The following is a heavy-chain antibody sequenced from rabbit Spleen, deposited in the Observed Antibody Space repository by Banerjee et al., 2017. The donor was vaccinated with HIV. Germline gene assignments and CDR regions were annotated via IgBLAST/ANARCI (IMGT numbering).Heavy chain of an antibody. Sequence: QEQLEESGGDLVKPGASLTLTCTASGFSFSSGHDMYWVRQSPGKGLEWIGCIDAGSSGFTYFATWAKGRFTCSKTSSTTVTLQMTRLTAADTATYFCARDTSSSFSSYGMDLWAQAPSSPS. J-gene: IGHJ6*01. CDR2: IDAGSSGFT. CDR1: GFSFSSGHD. CDR3: ARDTSSSFSSYGMDL. D-gene: IGHD1-1*01. V-gene: IGHV1S45*01.